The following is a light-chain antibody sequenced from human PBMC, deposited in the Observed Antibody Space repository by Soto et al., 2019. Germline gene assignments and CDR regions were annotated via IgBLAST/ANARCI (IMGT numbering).Light chain of an antibody. CDR1: QSVSSTY. CDR2: GAS. J-gene: IGKJ2*01. Sequence: EVVLTQSPGTLSLSPGERATLSCRASQSVSSTYLAWYQHKPGQAPRVLIYGASNRATGIPDRFSGSGSGTDFTLTISRLEPEDFVVYYCQHYGNSPPYTFGQGTKLEIK. V-gene: IGKV3-20*01. CDR3: QHYGNSPPYT.